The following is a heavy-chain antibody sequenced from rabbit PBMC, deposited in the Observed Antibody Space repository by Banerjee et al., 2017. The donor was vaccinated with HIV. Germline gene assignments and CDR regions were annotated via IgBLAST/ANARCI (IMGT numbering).Heavy chain of an antibody. Sequence: QEQLEESGGGLVKPEGSLTLTCKASGFSFSNKYVMCWVRQAPGKGLEWIGCIAGGSIGTTYYASWAKGRFTISKTSSTTVTLQMTSLTAADTATYFCARPYGGSRYYRTRLDLWGQGTLVT. D-gene: IGHD8-1*01. CDR3: ARPYGGSRYYRTRLDL. J-gene: IGHJ3*01. CDR1: GFSFSNKYV. CDR2: IAGGSIGTT. V-gene: IGHV1S45*01.